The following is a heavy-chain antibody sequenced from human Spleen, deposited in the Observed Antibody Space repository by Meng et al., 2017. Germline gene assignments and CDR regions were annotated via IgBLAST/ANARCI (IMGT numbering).Heavy chain of an antibody. J-gene: IGHJ4*02. CDR3: ARYLTAASSIAEYLDY. CDR2: IYPSDSDT. CDR1: GYRFNNYW. V-gene: IGHV5-51*01. Sequence: GESLKISCKGSGYRFNNYWIGWVRQMPGKGLEWMGIIYPSDSDTKYSPSFQGQVTISVDKSINTAYLQWSSLKASDTAMYYCARYLTAASSIAEYLDYWGQGTLVTVSS. D-gene: IGHD2-2*01.